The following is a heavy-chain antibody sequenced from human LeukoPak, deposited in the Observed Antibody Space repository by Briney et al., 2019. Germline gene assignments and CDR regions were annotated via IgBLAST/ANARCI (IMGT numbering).Heavy chain of an antibody. CDR2: IYYSGST. CDR1: GGSISSSSYY. CDR3: ARLAPATHWP. J-gene: IGHJ5*02. Sequence: SETLSLTCTVSGGSISSSSYYWGWIRQPPWKGLEWIGSIYYSGSTYYNPSLKSRVTISVDTSKNQFSLKLSSVTAADTSVYYCARLAPATHWPWGQGTLVTVSS. D-gene: IGHD2-15*01. V-gene: IGHV4-39*01.